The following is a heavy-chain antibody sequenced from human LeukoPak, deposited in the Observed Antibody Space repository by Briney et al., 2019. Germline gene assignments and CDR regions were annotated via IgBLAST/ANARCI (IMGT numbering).Heavy chain of an antibody. D-gene: IGHD2-15*01. CDR1: GFTFSSYA. J-gene: IGHJ4*02. Sequence: GGSLRLSCAASGFTFSSYAMSWVRQAPGKGLEWVSAISGSGGSTYYADSVKGRFTISRDNAKNTLDLQMNRLRAEDTAVYYCAKHRDIFYYFDYWGQGTLVTVSS. CDR3: AKHRDIFYYFDY. CDR2: ISGSGGST. V-gene: IGHV3-23*01.